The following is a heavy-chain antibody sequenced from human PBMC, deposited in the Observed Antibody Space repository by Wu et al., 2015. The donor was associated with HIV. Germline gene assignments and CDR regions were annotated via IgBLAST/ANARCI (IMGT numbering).Heavy chain of an antibody. CDR1: GGTFSNYA. J-gene: IGHJ4*02. D-gene: IGHD3-3*01. Sequence: QVQLVQSGAVLRKPGSSVKVSCKASGGTFSNYAVSWVRQAPGQRLEWMGGITPILATVNYPQKFQGRVTITADQSTSTAYMELSSLRSEDTAVYYCARGDYANYDFWSAYPSYVGARVTLVTVSS. CDR3: ARGDYANYDFWSAYPSYV. V-gene: IGHV1-69*11. CDR2: ITPILATV.